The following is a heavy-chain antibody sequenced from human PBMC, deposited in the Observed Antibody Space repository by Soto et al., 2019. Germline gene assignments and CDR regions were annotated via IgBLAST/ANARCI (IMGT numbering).Heavy chain of an antibody. J-gene: IGHJ5*02. Sequence: EVQLVQSGVEVKKPGESLKISCKGSGYRFTSSWIAWVRQMPGKGLEWMGIIYPGDSDVRYSPSFQGQVTISADKSINTAYLQWSSLKASDTATYYCAKSGGGSGYPRRDSWFDPWGQGTLVTVS. CDR2: IYPGDSDV. V-gene: IGHV5-51*01. D-gene: IGHD2-15*01. CDR3: AKSGGGSGYPRRDSWFDP. CDR1: GYRFTSSW.